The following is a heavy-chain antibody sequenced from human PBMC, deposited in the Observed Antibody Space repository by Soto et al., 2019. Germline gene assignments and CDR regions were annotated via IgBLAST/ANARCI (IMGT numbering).Heavy chain of an antibody. V-gene: IGHV4-39*01. CDR2: IYYSGST. CDR3: ARPGNYCSGSSLYYLDY. J-gene: IGHJ4*01. Sequence: SETLSLTCTVSGGSISSSSYYWGWIRQPPGKGLEWIGSIYYSGSTYYNPSLKSRVTISVDTSKNQFSLKLSSVTAADTAVYYCARPGNYCSGSSLYYLDYCGQGTLVPVSS. CDR1: GGSISSSSYY. D-gene: IGHD3-10*01.